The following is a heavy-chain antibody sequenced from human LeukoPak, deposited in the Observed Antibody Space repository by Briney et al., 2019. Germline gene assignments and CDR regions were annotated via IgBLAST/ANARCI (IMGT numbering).Heavy chain of an antibody. D-gene: IGHD2-15*01. CDR3: ARVGGVGYCSGGSCYAIDY. Sequence: ASVKVSFKASGYTFTGYYMHWVRQAPGQGLEWMGWINPNSGGTNYAQKFQGRVTMTRDTSISTAYMELSRLRSDDTAVYYCARVGGVGYCSGGSCYAIDYWGQGTLVTVSS. J-gene: IGHJ4*02. V-gene: IGHV1-2*02. CDR1: GYTFTGYY. CDR2: INPNSGGT.